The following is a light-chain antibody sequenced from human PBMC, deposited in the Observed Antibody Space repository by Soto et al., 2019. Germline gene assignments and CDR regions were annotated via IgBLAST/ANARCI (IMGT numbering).Light chain of an antibody. Sequence: VLTQSPATLSLSPGGRATLSCRASQSISRHLAWYQQKPGQAPRLLIYDASNRATDIPARFSGSGSGTDFTLTISSLEPEDFAVYYCQQRSNWPPWTFGQGTKVDIK. J-gene: IGKJ1*01. CDR2: DAS. CDR1: QSISRH. V-gene: IGKV3-11*01. CDR3: QQRSNWPPWT.